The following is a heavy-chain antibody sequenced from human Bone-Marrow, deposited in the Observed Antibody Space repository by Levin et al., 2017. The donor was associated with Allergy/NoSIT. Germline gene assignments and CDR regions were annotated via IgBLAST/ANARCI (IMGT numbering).Heavy chain of an antibody. D-gene: IGHD2-2*01. J-gene: IGHJ4*02. CDR1: GFTFSSYA. CDR3: AKDGEYCSSTSCYAGNYRYFDY. Sequence: GESLKISCAASGFTFSSYAMSWVRQAPGKGLEWVSAISGSGGSTYYADSVKGRFTISRDNSKNTLYLQMNSLRAEDTAVYYCAKDGEYCSSTSCYAGNYRYFDYWGQGTLVTVSS. V-gene: IGHV3-23*01. CDR2: ISGSGGST.